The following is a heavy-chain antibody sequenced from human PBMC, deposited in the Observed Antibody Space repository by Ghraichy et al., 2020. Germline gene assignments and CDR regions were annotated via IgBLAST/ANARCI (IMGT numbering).Heavy chain of an antibody. CDR3: ARKGRFRAFDP. D-gene: IGHD3-3*01. CDR2: IYHSGST. J-gene: IGHJ5*02. CDR1: GGSISSGGYS. V-gene: IGHV4-30-2*01. Sequence: SETLSLTCAVSGGSISSGGYSWSWIRQPPGKGLEWIGYIYHSGSTYYNPSLKSRVTISVDRSKNQFSLKLSSVTAADTAVYYCARKGRFRAFDPWGQGTLVTVSS.